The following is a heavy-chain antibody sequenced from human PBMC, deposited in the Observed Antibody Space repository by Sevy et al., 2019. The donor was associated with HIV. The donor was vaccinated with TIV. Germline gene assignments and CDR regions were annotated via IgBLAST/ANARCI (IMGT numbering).Heavy chain of an antibody. CDR2: ISSNGLST. CDR1: GFRFDYYA. D-gene: IGHD3-3*01. CDR3: AKDVPRDFWSAYSPGYFDY. J-gene: IGHJ4*02. V-gene: IGHV3-23*01. Sequence: GGSLRLSCAVSGFRFDYYAMTWVRQAPGKGLEWVSTISSNGLSTYYTDSVKGRFSILVSNFKNTLYLQMNSLRVEDTAVYFCAKDVPRDFWSAYSPGYFDYWGQGSLVTVSS.